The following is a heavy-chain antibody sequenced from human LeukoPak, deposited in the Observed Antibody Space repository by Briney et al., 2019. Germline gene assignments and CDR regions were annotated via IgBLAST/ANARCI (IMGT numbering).Heavy chain of an antibody. D-gene: IGHD7-27*01. CDR1: GGSISSGDCY. CDR2: IYYSGST. Sequence: SKTLSLTCTVSGGSISSGDCYWSWIRQPPGKGLEWIGYIYYSGSTYYNPSLKSRLTISVDTSKNQFSLKLSSVTAADTAVYYCAREALTGESVVDYWGQGTLVTVSS. J-gene: IGHJ4*02. V-gene: IGHV4-30-4*01. CDR3: AREALTGESVVDY.